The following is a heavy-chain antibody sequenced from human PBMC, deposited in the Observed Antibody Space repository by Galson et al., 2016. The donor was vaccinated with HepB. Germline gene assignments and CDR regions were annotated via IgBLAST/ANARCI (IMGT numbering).Heavy chain of an antibody. V-gene: IGHV3-30*04. D-gene: IGHD6-19*01. CDR2: ISYDESNR. Sequence: SLRLSCAASGFSFNDFAMHWIRQAPGKGLEWVAVISYDESNRVYADSVKGRFTISRDNSNNTVSLMMNSLKNEDTAVYYCARLESDQWLANNWFDPWGQGTLVTVSS. CDR1: GFSFNDFA. CDR3: ARLESDQWLANNWFDP. J-gene: IGHJ5*02.